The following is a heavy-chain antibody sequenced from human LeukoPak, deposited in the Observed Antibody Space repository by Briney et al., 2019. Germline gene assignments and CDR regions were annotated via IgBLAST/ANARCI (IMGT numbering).Heavy chain of an antibody. D-gene: IGHD3-16*01. V-gene: IGHV3-74*01. CDR1: GFTFSSYW. J-gene: IGHJ4*02. Sequence: PGGSLRLTCAASGFTFSSYWMHWVRQAPGKGLVWVSRINSDGSTTSYADSVKGRFTISRDNSKNSLYLQMNSLRSEDSALYYCAKDRGGVDYWGQGILVTVSS. CDR2: INSDGSTT. CDR3: AKDRGGVDY.